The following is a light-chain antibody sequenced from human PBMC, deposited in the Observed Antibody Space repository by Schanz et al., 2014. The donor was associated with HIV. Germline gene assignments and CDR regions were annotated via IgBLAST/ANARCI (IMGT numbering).Light chain of an antibody. J-gene: IGKJ1*01. CDR3: QRYDNYPWT. CDR1: QSINNY. V-gene: IGKV1-39*01. CDR2: AAS. Sequence: DVQLTQSPSSLSASVGDRVTITCRASQSINNYLNWYQQKPGKAPKLLIYAASSLQSGVPSRFSGSGSGTEFNLTISSLQPDDFATYYCQRYDNYPWTFGQGTKVQI.